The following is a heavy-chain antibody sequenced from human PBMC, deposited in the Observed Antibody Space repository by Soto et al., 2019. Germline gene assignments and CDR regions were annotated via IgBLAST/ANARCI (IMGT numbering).Heavy chain of an antibody. Sequence: GGSLRLSCAASGFTFSSYAMTWVRQAPGKGLEWVSSISGSADSTYYADSVKGRFTISRDNSKNTLYLQMNSLRAEDTAVYYCAKNPGYYYDSTGYHFDYWGQGTLVTVSS. CDR2: ISGSADST. D-gene: IGHD3-22*01. V-gene: IGHV3-23*01. CDR1: GFTFSSYA. J-gene: IGHJ4*02. CDR3: AKNPGYYYDSTGYHFDY.